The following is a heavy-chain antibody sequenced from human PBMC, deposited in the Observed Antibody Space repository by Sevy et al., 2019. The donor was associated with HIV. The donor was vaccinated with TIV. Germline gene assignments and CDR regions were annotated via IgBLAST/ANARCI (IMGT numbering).Heavy chain of an antibody. Sequence: SETLSLTCAVYGGSFSGYYWSWIRQPPGKGVEWIGEINHSGSTKYNPSLKSRVTLSVDTSKNQFSLKLSSATAADTAGYYCARVSGGSSGWYGLVDYWGQGTLVTVSS. CDR1: GGSFSGYY. J-gene: IGHJ4*02. V-gene: IGHV4-34*01. CDR3: ARVSGGSSGWYGLVDY. D-gene: IGHD6-19*01. CDR2: INHSGST.